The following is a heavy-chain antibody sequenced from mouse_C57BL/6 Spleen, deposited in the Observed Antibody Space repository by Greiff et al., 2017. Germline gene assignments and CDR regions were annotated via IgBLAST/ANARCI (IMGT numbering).Heavy chain of an antibody. D-gene: IGHD2-1*01. Sequence: EVQLVESGGGLVKPGGSLKLSCAASGFTFSSYAMSWVRQTPEKRLEWVATISDGGSYTYYPDNVKGRFTISRDNAKNNLYLQMSHLKSEDTAMYYCARGKGNYYAMDYWGQGTSVTVSS. CDR2: ISDGGSYT. J-gene: IGHJ4*01. CDR1: GFTFSSYA. V-gene: IGHV5-4*01. CDR3: ARGKGNYYAMDY.